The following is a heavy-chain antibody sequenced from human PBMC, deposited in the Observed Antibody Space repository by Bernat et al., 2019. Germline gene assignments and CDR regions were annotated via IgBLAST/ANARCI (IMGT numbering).Heavy chain of an antibody. D-gene: IGHD3-22*01. CDR2: INPNSGGT. Sequence: QVQLVQSGAEVKKPGASVKVSCKASGYTFTGYYMHWVRQAPGQGLEWMRWINPNSGGTNYAQKFQGWVTMTRDTSISTAYMELSRLRSDDTAVYYCARGLPDAYYYDSSGFFDYWGQGTLVTVSS. CDR3: ARGLPDAYYYDSSGFFDY. CDR1: GYTFTGYY. V-gene: IGHV1-2*04. J-gene: IGHJ4*02.